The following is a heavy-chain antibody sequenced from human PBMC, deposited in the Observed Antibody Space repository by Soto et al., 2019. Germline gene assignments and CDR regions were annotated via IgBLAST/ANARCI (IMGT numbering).Heavy chain of an antibody. V-gene: IGHV4-30-4*01. CDR3: ATVTGNAFAI. J-gene: IGHJ6*02. CDR1: GGSISSGGYY. CDR2: IFYSGDT. Sequence: SETLSLTCAVSGGSISSGGYYWSWIRQPPGKGLEWIGYIFYSGDTYYSPSLQSRVSILVDTSKNQFSLKLSSVTAADTAVYYCATVTGNAFAIWGQGTTVTVSS. D-gene: IGHD1-20*01.